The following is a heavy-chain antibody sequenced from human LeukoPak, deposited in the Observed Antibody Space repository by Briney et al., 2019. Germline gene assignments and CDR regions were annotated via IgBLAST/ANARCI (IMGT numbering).Heavy chain of an antibody. CDR1: GGSFSGYY. J-gene: IGHJ4*02. Sequence: SETLSLTCAVYGGSFSGYYWSWIRQPPGKGLEWIGEINHSGSTNYNPSLKSRVTISVDTSKNQFSLKLSSVTAADTAVYYCARLWSTDCNGGSCPHQPNYWGQGTLVTVSS. CDR3: ARLWSTDCNGGSCPHQPNY. CDR2: INHSGST. D-gene: IGHD2-15*01. V-gene: IGHV4-34*01.